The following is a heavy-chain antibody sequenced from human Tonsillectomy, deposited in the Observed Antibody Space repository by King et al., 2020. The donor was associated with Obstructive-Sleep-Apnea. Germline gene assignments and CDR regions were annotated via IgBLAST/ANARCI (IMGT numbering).Heavy chain of an antibody. V-gene: IGHV3-9*01. J-gene: IGHJ4*02. D-gene: IGHD3-10*01. CDR2: ISWNRGSI. CDR1: GFTFDDYA. Sequence: VQLVESGGGLVQPGRSLRLSCAASGFTFDDYAIHWVRQAPGKGLEWVSGISWNRGSIGYADSVKGRFTISRDNAKNSLYLQMNSLRAEDTALYYCAKDMLGGSGSYTFDYWGQGTLVTVSS. CDR3: AKDMLGGSGSYTFDY.